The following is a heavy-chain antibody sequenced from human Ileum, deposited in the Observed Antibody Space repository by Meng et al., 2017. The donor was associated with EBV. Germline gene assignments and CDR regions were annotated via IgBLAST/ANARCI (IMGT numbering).Heavy chain of an antibody. CDR2: IYYSGSP. CDR1: DGSISSSNW. D-gene: IGHD5-24*01. J-gene: IGHJ4*02. Sequence: VQLQESGLGLVKPSGTLSLICVVFDGSISSSNWWSWVRQPPGKGLEWIGQIYYSGSPSYNPSLKSRVTMSVDKSKNQVSLNLNSVTAADTALYYCARHSGYNQGYWGQGTLVTVSS. CDR3: ARHSGYNQGY. V-gene: IGHV4-4*02.